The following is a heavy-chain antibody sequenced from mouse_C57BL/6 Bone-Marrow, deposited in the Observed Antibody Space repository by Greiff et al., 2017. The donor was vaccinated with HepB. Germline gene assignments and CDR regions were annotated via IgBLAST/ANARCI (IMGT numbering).Heavy chain of an antibody. V-gene: IGHV1-69*01. CDR1: GYTFTSYW. D-gene: IGHD2-4*01. CDR2: IDPADSYT. Sequence: QVQLQQPGAELVMPGASVKLSCKASGYTFTSYWMHWVNPRPGQGLEWIEEIDPADSYTNYNQKFKGKSTLTVDKSSSTAYMQLTSLTSEDSAVFCCARFDYDYDRGFAYWCQGTRVTVSA. CDR3: ARFDYDYDRGFAY. J-gene: IGHJ3*01.